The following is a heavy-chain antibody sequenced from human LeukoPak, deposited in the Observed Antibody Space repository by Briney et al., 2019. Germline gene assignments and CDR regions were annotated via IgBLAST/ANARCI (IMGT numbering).Heavy chain of an antibody. Sequence: PGGSLRLSCAASGFTFSSYSMNWVRQAPGKGLEWVSSISSGSSYIYYADSVKGRFTISRDNAKNSLYLQMNSLRAEDTAVYYCARQYCSGGSCYVDAFDIWGQGTMVTVSS. CDR1: GFTFSSYS. CDR3: ARQYCSGGSCYVDAFDI. J-gene: IGHJ3*02. CDR2: ISSGSSYI. D-gene: IGHD2-15*01. V-gene: IGHV3-21*01.